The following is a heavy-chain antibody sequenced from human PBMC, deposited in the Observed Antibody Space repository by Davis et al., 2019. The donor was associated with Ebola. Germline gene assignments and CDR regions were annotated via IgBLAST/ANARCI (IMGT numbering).Heavy chain of an antibody. D-gene: IGHD4-17*01. CDR2: IYYSGST. Sequence: ESLKISCAASGFTFSDYYMSWIRQPPGKGLEWIGYIYYSGSTNYNPSLKSRVTISVDTSKNQFSLKLSSVTAADTAVYYCARLPTADYWGQGTLVTVSS. CDR3: ARLPTADY. CDR1: GFTFSDYY. J-gene: IGHJ4*02. V-gene: IGHV4-59*08.